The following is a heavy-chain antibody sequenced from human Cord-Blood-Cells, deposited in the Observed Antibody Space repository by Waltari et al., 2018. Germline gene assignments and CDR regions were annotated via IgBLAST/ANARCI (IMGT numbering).Heavy chain of an antibody. V-gene: IGHV4-59*01. CDR2: IYYSGRP. CDR3: ARGGGYCSSTSCYAFDI. D-gene: IGHD2-2*01. Sequence: QVQLQESGPGLVKPSETLSLTCTVSGGSISSYYWSWIRQPPGKGLEWIGYIYYSGRPNYNPSLKSRVTISVDTSKNQFSLKLSSVTAADTAVYYCARGGGYCSSTSCYAFDIWGQGTMVTVSS. CDR1: GGSISSYY. J-gene: IGHJ3*02.